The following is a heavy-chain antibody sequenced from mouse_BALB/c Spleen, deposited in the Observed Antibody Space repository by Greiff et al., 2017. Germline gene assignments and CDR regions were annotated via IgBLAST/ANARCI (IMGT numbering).Heavy chain of an antibody. CDR3: ARDNPMDY. V-gene: IGHV5-4*02. Sequence: EVMLVESGGGLVKPGGSLKLSCAASGFTFSDYYMYWVRQTPEKRLEWVATISDGGSYTYYPDSVKGRFTISRDNAKNNLYLQMSSLKSEDTAMYYCARDNPMDYWGQGTSVTVSS. J-gene: IGHJ4*01. CDR2: ISDGGSYT. CDR1: GFTFSDYY.